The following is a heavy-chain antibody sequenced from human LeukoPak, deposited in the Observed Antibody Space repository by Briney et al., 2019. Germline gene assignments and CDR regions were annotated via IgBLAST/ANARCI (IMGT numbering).Heavy chain of an antibody. Sequence: PGGSLRLSCAVSGFSVSNDYMSWVRQAPGKGLEWVSVIYSGGGTGYADSVKGRFTISRDNSKNTLYLQMGSLRTEDMAVFYCARGSHRRYSSSWYSLWGQGTLVTVSS. D-gene: IGHD6-13*01. CDR3: ARGSHRRYSSSWYSL. CDR2: IYSGGGT. V-gene: IGHV3-53*05. CDR1: GFSVSNDY. J-gene: IGHJ4*02.